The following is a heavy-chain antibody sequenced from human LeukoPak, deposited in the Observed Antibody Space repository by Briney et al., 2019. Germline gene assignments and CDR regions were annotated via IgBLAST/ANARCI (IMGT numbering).Heavy chain of an antibody. Sequence: GGSLRLSCAASGFTFSSYAMHWVRLSPGKGLEYVSGISSNGGTTSYADSVQGRFTISRDNTKNTLYLQMSSLRAEDTAVYFCARAGYRSIFYFDYWGQGTLVTVSS. D-gene: IGHD5-12*01. CDR3: ARAGYRSIFYFDY. CDR1: GFTFSSYA. CDR2: ISSNGGTT. V-gene: IGHV3-64*02. J-gene: IGHJ4*02.